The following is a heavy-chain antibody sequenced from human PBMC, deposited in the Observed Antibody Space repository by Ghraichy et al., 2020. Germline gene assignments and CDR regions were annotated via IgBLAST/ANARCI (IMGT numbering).Heavy chain of an antibody. CDR2: IHPNTGGT. D-gene: IGHD6-19*01. Sequence: ASVKVSCKASGYTFTGYYMHWVRQAPGQGLEWMGWIHPNTGGTNYAQNFQDRVTMTSDTSMTTVYLEISSLTSDDTAVYYCARQSSGWRSEYWGQGALVIVST. J-gene: IGHJ4*02. CDR1: GYTFTGYY. CDR3: ARQSSGWRSEY. V-gene: IGHV1-2*02.